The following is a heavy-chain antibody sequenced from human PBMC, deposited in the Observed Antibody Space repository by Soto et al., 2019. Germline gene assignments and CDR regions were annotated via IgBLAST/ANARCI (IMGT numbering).Heavy chain of an antibody. CDR1: EGSINWSPDY. V-gene: IGHV4-39*02. D-gene: IGHD2-15*01. CDR2: VHYTGST. CDR3: GKATPGYPGRAFHI. Sequence: PSETLSLTCSVSEGSINWSPDYWGWLRQSPGKEPQWIASVHYTGSTYYNPSLKSRVTISVDTSKNQFSLNVRSVTAADTAIYYCGKATPGYPGRAFHIWGQGKMVT. J-gene: IGHJ3*02.